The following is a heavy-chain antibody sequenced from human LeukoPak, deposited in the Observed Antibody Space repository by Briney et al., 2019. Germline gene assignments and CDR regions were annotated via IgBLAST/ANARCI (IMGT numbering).Heavy chain of an antibody. CDR2: TSAYNGNT. V-gene: IGHV1-18*01. D-gene: IGHD4-17*01. CDR1: GYTFTSYG. CDR3: ARLKTRYGDYVWFDP. Sequence: ASVKVSCKASGYTFTSYGISWVRQAPGQGLEWMGWTSAYNGNTNYAQKLQGRVTMTTDTSTSTAYMELRSLRSDDTAVYYCARLKTRYGDYVWFDPWGQGTLVTVSS. J-gene: IGHJ5*02.